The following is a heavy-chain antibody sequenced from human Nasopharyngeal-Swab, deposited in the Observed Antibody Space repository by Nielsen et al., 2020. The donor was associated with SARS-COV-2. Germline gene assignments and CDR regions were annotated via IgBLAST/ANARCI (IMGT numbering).Heavy chain of an antibody. CDR1: GYTFTTYN. Sequence: ASVKVSCKASGYTFTTYNVHWVRQAPGQGLEWMGRINPSGGETGYAQKFQGRVTMTRDTSTGTVYMEVSSLRSEDTAVYYCANRRLEGIDVWGQGTTVTVSS. CDR3: ANRRLEGIDV. J-gene: IGHJ6*02. CDR2: INPSGGET. D-gene: IGHD1-1*01. V-gene: IGHV1-46*01.